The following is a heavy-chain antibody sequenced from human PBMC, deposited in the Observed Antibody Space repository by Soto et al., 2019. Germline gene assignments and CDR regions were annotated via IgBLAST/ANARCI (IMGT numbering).Heavy chain of an antibody. CDR1: GDSVSSNSAA. CDR3: ARHAAGDYEGWFDP. Sequence: SQTLSLTCAISGDSVSSNSAAWNWIRQSPSRGLEWLGRTYYRSKWYNDYAVSVKSRITINPDTSKNQISLQLNSVTPEDTAMYYCARHAAGDYEGWFDPWGQGTLVTVSS. V-gene: IGHV6-1*01. CDR2: TYYRSKWYN. J-gene: IGHJ5*02. D-gene: IGHD4-17*01.